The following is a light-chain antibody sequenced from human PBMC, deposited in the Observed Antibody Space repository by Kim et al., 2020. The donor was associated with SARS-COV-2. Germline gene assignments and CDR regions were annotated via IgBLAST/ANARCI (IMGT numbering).Light chain of an antibody. CDR1: SLRSYY. Sequence: SSELTQGPAVSVALGQTVRITCQGDSLRSYYATWYQQKPGQAPILVIYGKNNRPSGIPDRFSGSSSGNTASLTITGTQAGDEADYYCNSRDSNDNVVFGGGTQLTVL. J-gene: IGLJ2*01. V-gene: IGLV3-19*01. CDR3: NSRDSNDNVV. CDR2: GKN.